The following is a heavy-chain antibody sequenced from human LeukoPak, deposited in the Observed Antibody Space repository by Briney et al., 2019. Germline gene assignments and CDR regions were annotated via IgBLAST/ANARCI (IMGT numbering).Heavy chain of an antibody. CDR1: GYTFTGYY. CDR3: ASQYCSGGSCYSYGWFDP. Sequence: GASVKVSCKASGYTFTGYYMHWVRQAPGQGLEWMGWINPNSGGTNYAQKFQGRVTMTRDTSISTAYMELSRLRSDDTAVYYCASQYCSGGSCYSYGWFDPWGQGTLVTVSS. D-gene: IGHD2-15*01. J-gene: IGHJ5*02. V-gene: IGHV1-2*02. CDR2: INPNSGGT.